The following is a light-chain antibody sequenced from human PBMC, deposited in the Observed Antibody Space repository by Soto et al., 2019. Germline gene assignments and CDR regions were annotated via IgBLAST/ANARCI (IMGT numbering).Light chain of an antibody. Sequence: QSVLTQPRSVSGSPGQSVTISCTGTSSDVGGYNYVSWYQQHPGKAPKLKIYDVSKRPSGVPDRFSGSKSGNTASLTISGRQAEDESDYYCCSYAGRYTYVFGTGTKLTGL. J-gene: IGLJ1*01. CDR2: DVS. CDR1: SSDVGGYNY. CDR3: CSYAGRYTYV. V-gene: IGLV2-11*01.